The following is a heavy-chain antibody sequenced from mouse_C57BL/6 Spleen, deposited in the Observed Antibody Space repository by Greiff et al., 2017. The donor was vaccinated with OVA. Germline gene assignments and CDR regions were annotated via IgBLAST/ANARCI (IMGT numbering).Heavy chain of an antibody. V-gene: IGHV8-12*01. CDR2: IYWDDDK. CDR3: ARRDDYDEDFDV. J-gene: IGHJ1*03. Sequence: QVTLKESGPGILQSSQTLSLTCSFSGFSLSTSGMGVSWIRQPSGKGLEWLAHIYWDDDKRYNPSLKSRLTISKDTSRNQVFLKITSVDTADTATYYCARRDDYDEDFDVWGTGTTVTVSS. CDR1: GFSLSTSGMG. D-gene: IGHD2-4*01.